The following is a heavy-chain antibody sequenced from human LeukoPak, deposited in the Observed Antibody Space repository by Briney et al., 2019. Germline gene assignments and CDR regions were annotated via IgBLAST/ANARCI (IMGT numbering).Heavy chain of an antibody. J-gene: IGHJ3*02. CDR3: ARDLNKEWLFEISGGAFDI. D-gene: IGHD3-3*01. CDR2: ISSSSSYI. CDR1: GFTFSSYS. V-gene: IGHV3-21*01. Sequence: PGGSLRLSCAASGFTFSSYSMNWVRQAPGKGLEWVSSISSSSSYIYYADSVKGRFTISRDNAKNSLYLQMNSLRAEDTAVYYCARDLNKEWLFEISGGAFDIWGQGTMVTVSS.